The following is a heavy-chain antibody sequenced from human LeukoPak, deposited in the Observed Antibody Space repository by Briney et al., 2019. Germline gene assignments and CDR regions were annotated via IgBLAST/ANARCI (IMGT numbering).Heavy chain of an antibody. CDR2: INHSGST. V-gene: IGHV4-39*07. D-gene: IGHD5-18*01. CDR1: GGSLSSSSYY. CDR3: ARPRVGGYSYGRGRDTWGGYYFDY. Sequence: SETLSLTCTVSGGSLSSSSYYWSWIRQPPGKGLEWIGEINHSGSTNYNPSLKSRVTISVDTSKNQFSLKLSSVTAADTAVYYCARPRVGGYSYGRGRDTWGGYYFDYWGQGTLVTVSS. J-gene: IGHJ4*02.